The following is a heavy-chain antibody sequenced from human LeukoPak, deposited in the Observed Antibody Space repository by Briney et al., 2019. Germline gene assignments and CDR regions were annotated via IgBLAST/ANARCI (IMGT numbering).Heavy chain of an antibody. Sequence: GGSLRLSCAASGFTFSRYSMNWVRQAPGKGLEWVSSISSSSSYIYYADSVKGRFTISRDNAKNSLYLQMDRLRAEDTAVYYCARDLLGWELHYFDYWGQGTLVTVSS. J-gene: IGHJ4*02. CDR3: ARDLLGWELHYFDY. CDR2: ISSSSSYI. V-gene: IGHV3-21*01. D-gene: IGHD1-26*01. CDR1: GFTFSRYS.